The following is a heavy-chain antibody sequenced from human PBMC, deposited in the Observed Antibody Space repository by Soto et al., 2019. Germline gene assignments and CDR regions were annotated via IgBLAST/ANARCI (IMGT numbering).Heavy chain of an antibody. Sequence: SGPTLVHPTQTLTLTCTFSGFSLSTSGVGVGWIRQPPVKAPECLALIYCDDDKRYSPSLKSRLTITKDNSNNQVVLTMTNMDPVDTATYYCAHRRQRNTDSDGGIFDXWGQGTLVTVSX. D-gene: IGHD2-21*01. CDR2: IYCDDDK. J-gene: IGHJ4*02. V-gene: IGHV2-5*02. CDR1: GFSLSTSGVG. CDR3: AHRRQRNTDSDGGIFDX.